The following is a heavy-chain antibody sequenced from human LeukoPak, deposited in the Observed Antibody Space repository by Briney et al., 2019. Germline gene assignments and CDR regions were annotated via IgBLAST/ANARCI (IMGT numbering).Heavy chain of an antibody. D-gene: IGHD5-12*01. J-gene: IGHJ4*02. CDR1: GFTFSTYW. V-gene: IGHV3-74*01. CDR3: ARESGYDIDFDY. Sequence: GGSLRLSCAASGFTFSTYWMHWVRQAPGQGPVWVSRISPDGSTTTYADSVRGRFTISRDNAKNSLYLQMNSLRAEDTAVYYCARESGYDIDFDYWGQGTLVTVSS. CDR2: ISPDGSTT.